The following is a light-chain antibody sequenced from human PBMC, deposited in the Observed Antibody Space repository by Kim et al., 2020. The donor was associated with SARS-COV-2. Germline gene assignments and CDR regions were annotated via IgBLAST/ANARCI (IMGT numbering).Light chain of an antibody. CDR1: QSVSSS. J-gene: IGKJ4*01. CDR3: HQRSNWPLT. Sequence: EIVLTQSPATLSLSPGERATLSCRASQSVSSSLAWFQQKPGQTPRLLIYDASNRATGIPARFSGSGSETDFTLTISSLEPEDFAVYYCHQRSNWPLTFGGGTKVDIK. CDR2: DAS. V-gene: IGKV3-11*01.